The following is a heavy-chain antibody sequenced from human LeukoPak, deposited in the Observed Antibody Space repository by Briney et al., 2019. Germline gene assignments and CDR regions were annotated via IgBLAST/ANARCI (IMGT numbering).Heavy chain of an antibody. J-gene: IGHJ4*02. D-gene: IGHD5-24*01. CDR3: AKGQRWLQFHYFDY. Sequence: GGSLRLSCEITGFVVSNNYMTWVRQAPGKGLEWVALIYVGGHTCHADSVKGRFTISRDNSKNTLYLQMNSLRAEDTAVYYCAKGQRWLQFHYFDYWGQGTLVTVSS. CDR2: IYVGGHT. V-gene: IGHV3-53*05. CDR1: GFVVSNNY.